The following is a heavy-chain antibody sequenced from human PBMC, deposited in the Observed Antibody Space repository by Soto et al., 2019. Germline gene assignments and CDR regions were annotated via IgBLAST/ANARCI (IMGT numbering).Heavy chain of an antibody. D-gene: IGHD3-3*01. CDR2: ISGSGGST. CDR3: ARSRAIFGVVIYYYYGMDV. J-gene: IGHJ6*02. V-gene: IGHV3-23*01. Sequence: EVQLLESGGGLVQPGGSLRLSCAASGFTFSSYAMSWVRQAPGKGLEWVSAISGSGGSTYYADSVKGRFTISRDNSKNTLYLQMNSLRAEYTAVYYCARSRAIFGVVIYYYYGMDVWGQGTTVTVSS. CDR1: GFTFSSYA.